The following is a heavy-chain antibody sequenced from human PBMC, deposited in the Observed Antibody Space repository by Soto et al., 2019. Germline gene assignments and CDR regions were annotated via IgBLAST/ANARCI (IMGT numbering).Heavy chain of an antibody. CDR1: GGSFSGYY. J-gene: IGHJ5*02. V-gene: IGHV4-34*01. CDR2: INHSGST. CDR3: AMSVIAAAVEWFDP. D-gene: IGHD6-13*01. Sequence: SETLSLTCAVYGGSFSGYYWSWIRQPPGKGLEWIGEINHSGSTNYNPSLKSRVTISVDTSKNQFSLKLSSVTAADTAVYYCAMSVIAAAVEWFDPWGQGTLVTVSS.